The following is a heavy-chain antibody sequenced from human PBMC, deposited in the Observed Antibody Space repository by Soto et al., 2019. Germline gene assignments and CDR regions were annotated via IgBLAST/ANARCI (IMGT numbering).Heavy chain of an antibody. CDR3: AREGSYYDSSGYHNLDY. J-gene: IGHJ4*02. CDR1: GYTFTGYY. V-gene: IGHV1-2*04. CDR2: INPNSGGT. D-gene: IGHD3-22*01. Sequence: GASVKVSCKASGYTFTGYYMHWVRQAPGQGLEWMGWINPNSGGTNYAQKFQGWVTMTRDTSISTAYMELSRLRSDDTAVYYCAREGSYYDSSGYHNLDYWGQGTLVTVSS.